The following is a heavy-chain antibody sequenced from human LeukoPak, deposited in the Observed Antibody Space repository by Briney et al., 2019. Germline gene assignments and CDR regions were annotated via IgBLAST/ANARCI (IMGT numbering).Heavy chain of an antibody. CDR3: ARYSGIPPRDY. D-gene: IGHD1-26*01. Sequence: PGGSLRLSCAASGFTFSSYAMSWVRQAPGKGLEWVSTISGSGGSTHYTDSVKGRFTISRDNSKSTLYLQIDRLRAEDTAVYYCARYSGIPPRDYWGQGTLVTVSS. V-gene: IGHV3-23*01. J-gene: IGHJ4*02. CDR2: ISGSGGST. CDR1: GFTFSSYA.